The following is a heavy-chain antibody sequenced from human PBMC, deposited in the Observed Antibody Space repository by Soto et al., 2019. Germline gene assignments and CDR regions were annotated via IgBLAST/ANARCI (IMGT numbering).Heavy chain of an antibody. CDR3: VRDHPNWYFDL. V-gene: IGHV4-4*07. CDR2: MYANENT. Sequence: QVQLQESGPGLVKPSETLSLTCTVSRGSVNSYHWSWIRQPAGKGLEWIGRMYANENTNYNPSLKSRVTMSADSSENQLFLKLSSVTAADTAVYYCVRDHPNWYFDLWGRGTLVTVSS. J-gene: IGHJ2*01. CDR1: RGSVNSYH.